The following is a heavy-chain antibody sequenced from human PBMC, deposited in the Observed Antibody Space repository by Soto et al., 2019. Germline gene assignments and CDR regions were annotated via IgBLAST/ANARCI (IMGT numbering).Heavy chain of an antibody. CDR2: IWYDGSNK. CDR3: ARDSHVLLPMNWFDP. Sequence: QVQLVESGGGVVQPGRSLRLSCAASGFTFSSYGMHWVRQAPGKGLEWVAVIWYDGSNKYYADSVKGRFTISRDNSKNPLYLQMNSLRAEDTAVYYCARDSHVLLPMNWFDPCGQGTLVTVSS. J-gene: IGHJ5*02. V-gene: IGHV3-33*01. CDR1: GFTFSSYG. D-gene: IGHD3-10*01.